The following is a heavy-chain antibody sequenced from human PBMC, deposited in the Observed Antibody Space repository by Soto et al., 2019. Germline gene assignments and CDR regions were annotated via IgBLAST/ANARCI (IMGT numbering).Heavy chain of an antibody. J-gene: IGHJ5*02. D-gene: IGHD3-3*01. Sequence: SETLSLTCTVSGGSISSYYWSWIRQPPGKGLEWIGYIYYSGSTNYNPSLKSRVTISVDTSKNQFSLKLSSVTAADTAVYYCARALGTYYDFWSGYYPHNWFDPWGQGTLVTVSS. CDR1: GGSISSYY. V-gene: IGHV4-59*01. CDR2: IYYSGST. CDR3: ARALGTYYDFWSGYYPHNWFDP.